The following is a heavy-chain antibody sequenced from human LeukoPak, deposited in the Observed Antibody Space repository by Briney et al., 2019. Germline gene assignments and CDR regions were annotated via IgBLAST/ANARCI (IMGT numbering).Heavy chain of an antibody. D-gene: IGHD3-16*01. J-gene: IGHJ6*03. Sequence: PSETLSLTCTVSGGSIRSYYWNWIRQPPGKGLEWIGYIYYSGSTNYNPSLKSRVTTSVDTSKNQFSLNLNSVTAADTAVYYCARAGPGGGYYYYMDVWGKGTTVTVSS. CDR2: IYYSGST. CDR3: ARAGPGGGYYYYMDV. CDR1: GGSIRSYY. V-gene: IGHV4-59*01.